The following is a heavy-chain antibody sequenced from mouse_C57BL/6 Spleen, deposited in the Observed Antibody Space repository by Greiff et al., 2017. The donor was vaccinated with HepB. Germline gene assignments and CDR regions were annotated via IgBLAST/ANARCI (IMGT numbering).Heavy chain of an antibody. CDR1: GFTFSDYG. CDR2: ISSGSSTI. D-gene: IGHD2-3*01. Sequence: EVKLVEPGGGLVKPGGSLKLSCAASGFTFSDYGMHWVRQAPEKGLEWVAYISSGSSTIYYEDTVKGRFTISRDNAKNTLFLQMTSLRSEDTAMYYCARLDGYRSFAYWGQGTLVTVSA. CDR3: ARLDGYRSFAY. V-gene: IGHV5-17*01. J-gene: IGHJ3*01.